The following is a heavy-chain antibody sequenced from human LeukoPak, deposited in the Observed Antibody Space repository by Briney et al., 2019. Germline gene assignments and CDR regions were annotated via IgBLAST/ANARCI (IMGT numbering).Heavy chain of an antibody. J-gene: IGHJ6*03. D-gene: IGHD6-19*01. Sequence: PSETLSLTCTVSGGSISSYHWSWIRQPAGKGLEWIGRIFSSGSTNYNPSLKSRVTMSVDTSRNQFSLKLSSVTVADTAVYYCARDSPIAVAGLYMDVWGKGTTVTVSS. CDR3: ARDSPIAVAGLYMDV. CDR2: IFSSGST. V-gene: IGHV4-4*07. CDR1: GGSISSYH.